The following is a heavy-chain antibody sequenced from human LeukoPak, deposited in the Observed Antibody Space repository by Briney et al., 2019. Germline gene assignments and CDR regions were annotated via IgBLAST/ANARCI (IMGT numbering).Heavy chain of an antibody. Sequence: ASAKVSCKASGYTFTSYGISWVRQAPGQGLEWMGWISAYNGNTNYAQKLQGRVTMTTDTSTSTAYMELRSLRSDDTAVYYCAREVYPYDAFDIWGQGTMVTVSS. CDR2: ISAYNGNT. CDR3: AREVYPYDAFDI. CDR1: GYTFTSYG. V-gene: IGHV1-18*01. J-gene: IGHJ3*02. D-gene: IGHD1-14*01.